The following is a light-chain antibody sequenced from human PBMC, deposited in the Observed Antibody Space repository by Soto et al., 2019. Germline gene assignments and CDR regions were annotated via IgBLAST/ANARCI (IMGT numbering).Light chain of an antibody. V-gene: IGKV1-5*01. J-gene: IGKJ1*01. CDR2: DAS. Sequence: DIQMTQSPSTLSASVGDRVTITCRASQSISNRLAWYHQKPGKTPNLLIYDASNLGSGVPSRFSCSGSGTEFTLTISSLQPDDFATYYCQQYDTYSTFGQGTKVEIK. CDR1: QSISNR. CDR3: QQYDTYST.